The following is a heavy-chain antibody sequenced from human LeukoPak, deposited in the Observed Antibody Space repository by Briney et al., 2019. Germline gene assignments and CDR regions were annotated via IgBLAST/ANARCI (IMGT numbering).Heavy chain of an antibody. Sequence: GGARRLSWAASGFSLNNHEMNWVRQAPGRGPEWVSYVSISGISLYYADSVRGRFTISRDNGKNSLYLQMTSLRAEDTAVYYCASGEVFGELFDAYWGQGTLVTVSS. CDR1: GFSLNNHE. CDR3: ASGEVFGELFDAY. CDR2: VSISGISL. J-gene: IGHJ4*02. D-gene: IGHD3-10*02. V-gene: IGHV3-48*03.